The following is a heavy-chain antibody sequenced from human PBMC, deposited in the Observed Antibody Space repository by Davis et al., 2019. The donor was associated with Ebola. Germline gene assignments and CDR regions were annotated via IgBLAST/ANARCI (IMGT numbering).Heavy chain of an antibody. CDR2: IYYSGST. V-gene: IGHV4-59*01. J-gene: IGHJ5*02. D-gene: IGHD3/OR15-3a*01. CDR3: ARVDPRLWFDP. CDR1: GGSISSYY. Sequence: PSETLSLTCTVSGGSISSYYWSWIRQPPGKGLEWIGYIYYSGSTNYNPSLKSRVTISVDTSKNQFSLKLSSVTAADTAVYYCARVDPRLWFDPWGQGTLVTVSS.